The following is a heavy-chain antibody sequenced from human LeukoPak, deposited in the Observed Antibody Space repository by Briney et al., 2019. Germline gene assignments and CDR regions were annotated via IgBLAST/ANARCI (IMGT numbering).Heavy chain of an antibody. CDR1: GFSLSDFG. Sequence: GGSLRLSCAASGFSLSDFGMEWVRQAQWKRLEWVSSIFGSRDSISYANSVKGRFTISRDNAENSLYLQMDSLRVEDTAVYYCTRGMDHINYAWFDPWGQGTLDIVSS. V-gene: IGHV3-21*06. J-gene: IGHJ5*02. D-gene: IGHD4-11*01. CDR3: TRGMDHINYAWFDP. CDR2: IFGSRDSI.